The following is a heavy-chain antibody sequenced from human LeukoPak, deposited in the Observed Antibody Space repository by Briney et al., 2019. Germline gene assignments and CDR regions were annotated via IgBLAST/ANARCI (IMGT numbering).Heavy chain of an antibody. CDR3: ARGCSSTSCTLRYYYYGMDV. J-gene: IGHJ6*02. CDR1: GFTFSSYD. D-gene: IGHD2-2*01. CDR2: IGTAGDT. V-gene: IGHV3-13*01. Sequence: GGSLRLSCAASGFTFSSYDMPWVRQATGKGLEWVSAIGTAGDTYYPGSVKGRFTISRENAKNSLYLQMNSLRAGDTAVYYCARGCSSTSCTLRYYYYGMDVWGQGTTVTVSS.